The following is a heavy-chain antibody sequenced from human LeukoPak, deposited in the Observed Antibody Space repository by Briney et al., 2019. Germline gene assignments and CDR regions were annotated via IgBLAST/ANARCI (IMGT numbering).Heavy chain of an antibody. D-gene: IGHD1-26*01. CDR2: IKQDGSEK. V-gene: IGHV3-7*03. CDR1: GFTFSSYW. J-gene: IGHJ6*02. CDR3: ARGSGSYAMDV. Sequence: GGSLRPSCAASGFTFSSYWMTWVRQAPGKGLEWVANIKQDGSEKDYVDSVRGRFTISRDNAKNSLYLQMNSLRAEDTAIYYCARGSGSYAMDVWGQGTTVTVSS.